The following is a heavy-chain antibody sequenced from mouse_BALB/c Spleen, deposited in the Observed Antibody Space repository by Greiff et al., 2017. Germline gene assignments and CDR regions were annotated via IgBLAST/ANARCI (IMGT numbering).Heavy chain of an antibody. Sequence: VQLQQSGAGLVKPGASVKLSCKASGYTFTEYIIHWVKQRSGQGLEWIGWFYPGSGSIKYNEKFKDKATLTADKSSSTVYMELSRLTSEDSAVYFCARHEDKDDVRSYAMDYWGQGTSVTVSS. CDR2: FYPGSGSI. V-gene: IGHV1-62-2*01. J-gene: IGHJ4*01. D-gene: IGHD1-3*01. CDR3: ARHEDKDDVRSYAMDY. CDR1: GYTFTEYI.